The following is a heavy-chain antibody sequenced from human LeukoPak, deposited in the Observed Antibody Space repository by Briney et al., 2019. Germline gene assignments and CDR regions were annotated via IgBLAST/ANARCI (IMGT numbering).Heavy chain of an antibody. CDR2: IYYSGST. D-gene: IGHD6-13*01. Sequence: SETLSLTCTVSGGSISSSSYYWGWIRQPPGKGLEWIGYIYYSGSTNYNPSLKSRVTISVDTSKNQFSLKLSSVTAADTAVYYCAREEYSSSWYYSYYYMDVWGKGTTVTVSS. CDR3: AREEYSSSWYYSYYYMDV. V-gene: IGHV4-61*01. J-gene: IGHJ6*03. CDR1: GGSISSSSYY.